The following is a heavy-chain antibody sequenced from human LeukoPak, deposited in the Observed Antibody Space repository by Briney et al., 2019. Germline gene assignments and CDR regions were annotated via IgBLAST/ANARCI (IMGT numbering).Heavy chain of an antibody. Sequence: GGTLRLSCAASGFTFSSYGMSWVRQAPGKGLEWVATIRSYSSYRHYGDSVKGRFTISRDDAERSVYLQMDNVRVEDTAVYFCTRYSEVYYYVDVWGTGTTVTVSS. CDR1: GFTFSSYG. D-gene: IGHD2-21*01. CDR2: IRSYSSYR. J-gene: IGHJ6*03. CDR3: TRYSEVYYYVDV. V-gene: IGHV3-21*01.